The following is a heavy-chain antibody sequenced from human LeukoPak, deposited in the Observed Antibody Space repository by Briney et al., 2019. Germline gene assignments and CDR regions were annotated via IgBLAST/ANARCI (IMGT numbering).Heavy chain of an antibody. J-gene: IGHJ4*02. CDR3: ARYSGYDLVDYFDY. CDR2: ISAYNGNT. CDR1: GYTFTSYG. V-gene: IGHV1-18*01. D-gene: IGHD5-12*01. Sequence: ASVKVSCKASGYTFTSYGISWVRQAPGQGLEWMGWISAYNGNTNYAQMLQGRGTMTTDTSTSTAYMELRSLRSDDTAVYYCARYSGYDLVDYFDYWGEGTLVTVSS.